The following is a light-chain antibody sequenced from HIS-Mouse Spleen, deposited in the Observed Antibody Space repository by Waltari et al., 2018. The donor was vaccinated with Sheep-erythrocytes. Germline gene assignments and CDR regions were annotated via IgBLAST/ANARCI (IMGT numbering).Light chain of an antibody. Sequence: SSELTQDPAVSVALGQTVRTTCQGDSLKSYYASWYQQKPGKAPVLVIYGKNNRPAGIPERFSGSSSGNTASLTITGAQAEDEADYYCNSRDSSGNHLVFGGGTKLTVL. J-gene: IGLJ2*01. CDR3: NSRDSSGNHLV. V-gene: IGLV3-19*01. CDR1: SLKSYY. CDR2: GKN.